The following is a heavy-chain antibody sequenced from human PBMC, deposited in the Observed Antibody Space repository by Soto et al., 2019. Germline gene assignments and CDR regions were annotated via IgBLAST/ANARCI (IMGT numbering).Heavy chain of an antibody. J-gene: IGHJ2*01. D-gene: IGHD4-17*01. CDR2: IYGGGRT. CDR3: CGPSTVTINWFFDL. V-gene: IGHV3-66*01. Sequence: EVQLVESGGGLVQPGGSLRLSCAASGFTVSSNYMSWVGQAPGKGLEWVSIIYGGGRTNYADSVKGRFTVSRDNYKNILYLQMNSLRAEDTAMYYCCGPSTVTINWFFDLWGRGTLVTVSS. CDR1: GFTVSSNY.